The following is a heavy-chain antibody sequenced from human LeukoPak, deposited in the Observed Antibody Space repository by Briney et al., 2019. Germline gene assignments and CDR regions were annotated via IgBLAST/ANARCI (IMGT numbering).Heavy chain of an antibody. CDR1: GFTFSSYS. V-gene: IGHV3-48*01. CDR2: ISSSSSTI. D-gene: IGHD3-16*01. Sequence: PGGSLRLSCAASGFTFSSYSMNWVRQAPGKGLEWVSYISSSSSTIYYADSVKGRFTISRDNAKNSLYLQMNSLRAEDTAVYYCARVGRMMGPSYFDYWGQGTLVTVSS. CDR3: ARVGRMMGPSYFDY. J-gene: IGHJ4*02.